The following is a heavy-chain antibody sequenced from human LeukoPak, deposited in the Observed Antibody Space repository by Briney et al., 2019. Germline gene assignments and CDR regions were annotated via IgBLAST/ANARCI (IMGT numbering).Heavy chain of an antibody. J-gene: IGHJ3*02. CDR2: IGGSASNI. V-gene: IGHV3-11*04. CDR1: GLTVTDYY. D-gene: IGHD2-15*01. CDR3: AKEWSAFDI. Sequence: GGSLRLSCAASGLTVTDYYMHWIRQAPGKGLEWVSFIGGSASNIYYADPVKGRFTISRDNAKNSLYLQMNSLRAEDTAVYYCAKEWSAFDIWGQGTMVTVPS.